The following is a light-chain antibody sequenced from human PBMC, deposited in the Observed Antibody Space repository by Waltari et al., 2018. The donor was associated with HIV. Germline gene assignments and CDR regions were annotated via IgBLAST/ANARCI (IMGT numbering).Light chain of an antibody. J-gene: IGLJ3*02. CDR1: TSNIGTNS. V-gene: IGLV1-44*01. CDR2: PDN. CDR3: ATWDDRLNYWV. Sequence: QSVVTQPPSASGAPGQRVTISCSVITSNIGTNSVSSYQQFPGTAPKLLIYPDNERPSGVPDRFSGSKSGTSASLAISGLQSEDEADYYCATWDDRLNYWVFGGGTKLTVL.